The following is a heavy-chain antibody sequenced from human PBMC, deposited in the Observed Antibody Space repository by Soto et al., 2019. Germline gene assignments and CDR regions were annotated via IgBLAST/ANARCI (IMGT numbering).Heavy chain of an antibody. Sequence: QVQLVQSGAEVKKPGASVKVSCKASGYTFTSYGISWVRQAPGQGLEWMGWISAYNGNTNYAQKLQGRVTMTTDTXASPAXXELRSLTSDDTAVYYCARGGLPDIVVVPAASDFDYWGQGTLVTVSS. CDR1: GYTFTSYG. V-gene: IGHV1-18*01. CDR2: ISAYNGNT. D-gene: IGHD2-2*01. CDR3: ARGGLPDIVVVPAASDFDY. J-gene: IGHJ4*02.